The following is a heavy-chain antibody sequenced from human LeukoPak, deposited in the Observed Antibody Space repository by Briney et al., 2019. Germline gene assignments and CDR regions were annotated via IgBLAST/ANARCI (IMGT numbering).Heavy chain of an antibody. CDR3: ARYHYGSGIPVFFDY. J-gene: IGHJ4*02. CDR1: GGSFSGYY. Sequence: SETLSLTCAVYGGSFSGYYWSWIRQPPGKGLEWIGEINHSGSTNYNPSLKSRVTISVDTSKNQFSLKLSSVTAADTAVYYCARYHYGSGIPVFFDYWGQGTLVTVSS. CDR2: INHSGST. D-gene: IGHD3-10*01. V-gene: IGHV4-34*01.